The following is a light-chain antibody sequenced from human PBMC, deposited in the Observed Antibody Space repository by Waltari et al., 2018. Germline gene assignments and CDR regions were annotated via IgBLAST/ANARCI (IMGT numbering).Light chain of an antibody. J-gene: IGLJ2*01. CDR3: QSYDSSLSLLV. Sequence: QSVLTQPPSVSGAPGQRFTISCTGSSSNIGANFDVHWYQHLPGTAPRLLIYGNFNRPSGVPDLFSGSKSGTSASLAITGLQAEDEANYYGQSYDSSLSLLVFGGGTRLTVL. CDR2: GNF. V-gene: IGLV1-40*01. CDR1: SSNIGANFD.